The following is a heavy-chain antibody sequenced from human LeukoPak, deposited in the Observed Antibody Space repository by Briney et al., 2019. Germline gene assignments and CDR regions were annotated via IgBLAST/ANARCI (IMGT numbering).Heavy chain of an antibody. J-gene: IGHJ4*02. D-gene: IGHD3-10*01. CDR2: INPNSGGT. V-gene: IGHV1-2*02. CDR3: ARDLLWFGAVDY. Sequence: ASVNVSCKASGYTFTGYYMHWVRQAPGQGLEWMGWINPNSGGTNNAQKVQGRVTITRDTTISTDYMELSRLRSDDTAVYYCARDLLWFGAVDYWGQGTLVTVSS. CDR1: GYTFTGYY.